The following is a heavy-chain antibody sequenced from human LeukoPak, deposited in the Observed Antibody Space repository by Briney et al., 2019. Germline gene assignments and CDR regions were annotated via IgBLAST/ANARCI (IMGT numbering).Heavy chain of an antibody. CDR3: ARALYDSGGYYSDY. CDR2: ISRSSSTI. D-gene: IGHD3-22*01. Sequence: SGGSLRLSCVASGFTFSSYSMSWVRQAPGKGLEWVSYISRSSSTIYYAESVKGRFTISRDNAKNSLYLQMNSLRDEDTAVYYCARALYDSGGYYSDYWGQGTLVTVSS. V-gene: IGHV3-48*02. J-gene: IGHJ4*02. CDR1: GFTFSSYS.